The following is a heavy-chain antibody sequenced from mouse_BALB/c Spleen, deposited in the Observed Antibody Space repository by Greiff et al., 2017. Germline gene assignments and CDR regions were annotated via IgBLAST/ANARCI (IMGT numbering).Heavy chain of an antibody. V-gene: IGHV14-4*02. CDR3: ARWEAMITPMDY. Sequence: EVQLQQSGAELVRSGASVKLSCTASGFNIKDYYMHWVKQRPEQGLEWIGWIDPENGDTEYAPKFQGKATMTADTSSNTAYMQLSSLTSEDSAVYYCARWEAMITPMDYWGQGTSVTVAS. J-gene: IGHJ4*01. D-gene: IGHD2-4*01. CDR2: IDPENGDT. CDR1: GFNIKDYY.